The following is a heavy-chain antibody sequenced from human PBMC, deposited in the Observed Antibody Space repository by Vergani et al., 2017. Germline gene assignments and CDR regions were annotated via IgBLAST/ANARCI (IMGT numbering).Heavy chain of an antibody. V-gene: IGHV3-30-3*01. Sequence: QVQLVESGGGVVQPGRSLRLSCAASGFTLSSYAMHWVRQAPGKGLEWVAVISYDGSNKYYADSVKGRFTISRDNSKNTLYLQMNSLRAEDTAVYYCAAISGKTTFDLWGRGTLVTVSS. CDR1: GFTLSSYA. CDR2: ISYDGSNK. D-gene: IGHD3-10*01. J-gene: IGHJ2*01. CDR3: AAISGKTTFDL.